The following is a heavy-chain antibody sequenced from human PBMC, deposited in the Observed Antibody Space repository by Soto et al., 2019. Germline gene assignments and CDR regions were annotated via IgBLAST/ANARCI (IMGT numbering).Heavy chain of an antibody. Sequence: GGSLRLSCAASGFTFSSYWMSWVRQAPGKGLEWVANIKQDGSEKYYVDSVKGRFTISRDNAKNSLYLQMNSLRAEDTAVYYCARARGLHYGHPGHEIDSRGQGTLVTVSS. D-gene: IGHD4-17*01. CDR1: GFTFSSYW. J-gene: IGHJ4*02. CDR2: IKQDGSEK. CDR3: ARARGLHYGHPGHEIDS. V-gene: IGHV3-7*05.